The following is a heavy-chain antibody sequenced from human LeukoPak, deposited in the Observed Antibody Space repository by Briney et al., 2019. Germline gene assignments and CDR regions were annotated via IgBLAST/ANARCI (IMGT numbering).Heavy chain of an antibody. CDR2: ISISGDT. J-gene: IGHJ4*03. V-gene: IGHV3-23*01. CDR1: GFTFSSYG. Sequence: GGSLRLSCAASGFTFSSYGMNWVRQAPGKGLEWVSSISISGDTYYADSVKGRFTLSRDNSMDTLYLQMNSLRVEDTAVYYCAKELRPNDYWGQGTLVTVSS. CDR3: AKELRPNDY. D-gene: IGHD2-15*01.